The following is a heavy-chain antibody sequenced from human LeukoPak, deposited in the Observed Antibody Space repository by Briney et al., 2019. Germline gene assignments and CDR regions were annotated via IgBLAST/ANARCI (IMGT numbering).Heavy chain of an antibody. CDR1: GFTFSSYA. D-gene: IGHD5-12*01. CDR2: ISYDGSNK. CDR3: ARPLPTGYSGYEAPDY. J-gene: IGHJ4*02. V-gene: IGHV3-30*04. Sequence: PGGSLRLSCAASGFTFSSYAMHWVRQAPGKGLEWVAVISYDGSNKYYADSVKGRFTISRGNSKNTLYLQMNSLRAEDTAVYYCARPLPTGYSGYEAPDYWGQGTLVTVSS.